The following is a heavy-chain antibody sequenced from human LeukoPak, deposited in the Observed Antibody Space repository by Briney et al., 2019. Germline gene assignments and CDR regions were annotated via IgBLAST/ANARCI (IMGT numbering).Heavy chain of an antibody. Sequence: SETLSLTCTVSGYSISSGYYWGWIRQPPGKGLEWIGSIYHSGSTYYNPSLKSRVTISVDTSKNQFSLKLSSVTAADTAVYYCARHSEKWELAWGQGTLVTVSS. V-gene: IGHV4-38-2*02. CDR2: IYHSGST. J-gene: IGHJ4*02. CDR3: ARHSEKWELA. CDR1: GYSISSGYY. D-gene: IGHD1-26*01.